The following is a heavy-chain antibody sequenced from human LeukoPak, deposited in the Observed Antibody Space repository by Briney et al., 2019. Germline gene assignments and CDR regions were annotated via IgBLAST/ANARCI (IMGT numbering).Heavy chain of an antibody. J-gene: IGHJ5*01. CDR3: ARRGYSGYDS. V-gene: IGHV4-39*07. CDR2: INHSGSS. CDR1: GGSISSSSYY. D-gene: IGHD5-12*01. Sequence: SETLSLTCTVSGGSISSSSYYWGWIRQLPQKGLEWIGEINHSGSSNYNPSLKSRVTISVDTSKDQFSLKLSSVTAADTAVYYCARRGYSGYDSWGQGTLVTVSS.